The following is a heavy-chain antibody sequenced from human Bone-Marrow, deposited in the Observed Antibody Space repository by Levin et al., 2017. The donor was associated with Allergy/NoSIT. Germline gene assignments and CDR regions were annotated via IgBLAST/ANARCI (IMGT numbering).Heavy chain of an antibody. D-gene: IGHD6-13*01. Sequence: LSLTCAASGFTFSNYAMSWVRQAPGKGLEWVSGIRSSGGGTFYADSVKGRFTISRDNYKSTLHLQMNSLRADDTAVYYCAKESAAIGIPYFDYWGQGTLVAVSS. CDR3: AKESAAIGIPYFDY. J-gene: IGHJ4*02. V-gene: IGHV3-23*01. CDR2: IRSSGGGT. CDR1: GFTFSNYA.